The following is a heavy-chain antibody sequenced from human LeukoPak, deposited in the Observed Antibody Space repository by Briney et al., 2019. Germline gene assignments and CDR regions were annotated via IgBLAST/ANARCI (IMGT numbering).Heavy chain of an antibody. D-gene: IGHD2-15*01. CDR2: ISYDGSNK. Sequence: GGSLSLSSAASRVTFSSYGMDWVRQAPGKGLEWVAVISYDGSNKYYADSVKGRFTISSANSKNTLHLQMNRQTAEETAVYYCSRVGQYCSGGSCYGDYWGQGTLVTVSS. CDR3: SRVGQYCSGGSCYGDY. V-gene: IGHV3-30*03. J-gene: IGHJ4*02. CDR1: RVTFSSYG.